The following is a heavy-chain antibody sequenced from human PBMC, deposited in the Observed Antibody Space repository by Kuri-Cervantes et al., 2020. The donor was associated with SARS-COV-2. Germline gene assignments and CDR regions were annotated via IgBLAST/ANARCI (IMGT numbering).Heavy chain of an antibody. V-gene: IGHV3-30-3*01. CDR3: ARSYYDYIWGSYRPEALDD. J-gene: IGHJ4*02. CDR1: GFTFSSYD. Sequence: GESLKISCTASGFTFSSYDMHWVRQPPGKGLEWVAVISYDGSNKYYADSVKRRFTISRDNSKNTLYLQMNSLRAEDTAVYYCARSYYDYIWGSYRPEALDDWGQGTLVTVSS. CDR2: ISYDGSNK. D-gene: IGHD3-16*02.